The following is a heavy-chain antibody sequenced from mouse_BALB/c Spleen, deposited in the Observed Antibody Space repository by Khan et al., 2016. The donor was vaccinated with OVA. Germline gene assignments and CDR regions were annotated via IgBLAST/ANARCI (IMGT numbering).Heavy chain of an antibody. J-gene: IGHJ2*01. V-gene: IGHV3-2*02. CDR1: GYSITTDYA. CDR2: ISYSGNT. CDR3: ERVYGGDFDY. Sequence: EVQLQESGPGLVKPSQSLSLTCTVTGYSITTDYAWNWIRQFPGNKLEWMGFISYSGNTNYNPSLNSRISITRDTSKNQFFLQLKSVTTEDTVRYYCERVYGGDFDYWGQGTTLTVSS. D-gene: IGHD1-1*01.